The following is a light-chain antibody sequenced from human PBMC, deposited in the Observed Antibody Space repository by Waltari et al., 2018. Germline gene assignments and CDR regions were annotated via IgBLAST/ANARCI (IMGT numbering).Light chain of an antibody. CDR1: SRVKVATPR. Sequence: QAVLTRPSSLPASPGASDSLTRSLRSRVKVATPRKIWINQKPGSPLHDLLRYKSDSDKQQGSGAPSLISGAKDASANAGILLIAGLQSEDEAYYYCMIWRSGASEFGGGTKLTVL. J-gene: IGLJ2*01. CDR2: YKSDSDK. V-gene: IGLV5-45*03. CDR3: MIWRSGASE.